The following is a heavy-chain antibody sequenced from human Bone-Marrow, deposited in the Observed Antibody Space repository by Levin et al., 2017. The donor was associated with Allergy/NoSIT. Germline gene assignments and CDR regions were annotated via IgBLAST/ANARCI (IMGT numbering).Heavy chain of an antibody. Sequence: KISCKASGGTFSSYAISWVRQAPGQGLEWMGGIIPIFVTANYAQKFQGRVTITADKSMSTAYMELSSLRSEDTAVYYCARAYSGSYYGVIYYFDYWGQGTLVTVSS. CDR2: IIPIFVTA. V-gene: IGHV1-69*06. D-gene: IGHD1-26*01. CDR1: GGTFSSYA. J-gene: IGHJ4*02. CDR3: ARAYSGSYYGVIYYFDY.